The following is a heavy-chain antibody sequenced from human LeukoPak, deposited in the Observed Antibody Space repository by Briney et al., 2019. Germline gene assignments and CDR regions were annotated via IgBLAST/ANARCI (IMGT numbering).Heavy chain of an antibody. D-gene: IGHD2-21*02. CDR1: GFIFSSYA. CDR3: TTVLLRYCGGDCYSAPLYCFDY. J-gene: IGHJ4*02. V-gene: IGHV3-30*04. CDR2: ISYDGSTT. Sequence: GGSLRLSCTASGFIFSSYAIHWVRQAPGKGLEWVAVISYDGSTTYYADSVKGRFTISRDNSKNTLSLQMNSLKTEDTAVYYCTTVLLRYCGGDCYSAPLYCFDYWGQGTLVTVSS.